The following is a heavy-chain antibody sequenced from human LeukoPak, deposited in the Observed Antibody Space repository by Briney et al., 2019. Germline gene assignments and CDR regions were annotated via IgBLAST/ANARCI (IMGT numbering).Heavy chain of an antibody. D-gene: IGHD3-16*02. CDR1: GFTFSSYS. Sequence: GGSLRLSCAASGFTFSSYSMNWVRQAPGKGLEWVSYISSSSSTIYYADSVKGRFTISRDNAKNSLYLQMNSLRAEDTAVYYCARDRGSQYYDYVWGSYRPDAFDIWDQGTMVTVSS. V-gene: IGHV3-48*01. J-gene: IGHJ3*02. CDR2: ISSSSSTI. CDR3: ARDRGSQYYDYVWGSYRPDAFDI.